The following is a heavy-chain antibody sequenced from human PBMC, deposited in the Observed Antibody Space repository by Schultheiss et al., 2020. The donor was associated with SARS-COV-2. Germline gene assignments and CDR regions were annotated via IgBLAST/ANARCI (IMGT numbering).Heavy chain of an antibody. D-gene: IGHD3-16*01. CDR3: ARDRGGTYYYGMDV. CDR2: ISSSGSTI. Sequence: GESLKISCAASGFTFSDYYMSWIRQAPGKGLEWVSYISSSGSTIYYADSVKGRFTISRDNAKNSLYLQMNSLRAEDTAVYYCARDRGGTYYYGMDVWGQGTTVTVSS. V-gene: IGHV3-11*01. J-gene: IGHJ6*02. CDR1: GFTFSDYY.